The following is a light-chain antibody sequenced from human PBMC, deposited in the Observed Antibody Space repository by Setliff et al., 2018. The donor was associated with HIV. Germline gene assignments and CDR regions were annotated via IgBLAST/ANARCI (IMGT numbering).Light chain of an antibody. CDR3: QSYDSSLGGNYV. CDR2: GNN. Sequence: QSVLTQPPSVSGAPGQRVTISCTGSSSNIGAGYDVHWYQQLPGTAPKLLIYGNNNRPSGVPDRFSGSKSGTSASLAITGLQAEDEADYYCQSYDSSLGGNYVFGTGTKVTVL. V-gene: IGLV1-40*01. CDR1: SSNIGAGYD. J-gene: IGLJ1*01.